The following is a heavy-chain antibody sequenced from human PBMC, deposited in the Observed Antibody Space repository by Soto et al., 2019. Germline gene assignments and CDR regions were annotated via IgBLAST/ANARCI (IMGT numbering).Heavy chain of an antibody. V-gene: IGHV3-23*01. D-gene: IGHD2-8*01. CDR3: AKDHEKGGVCYDY. Sequence: EVQLLESGGGLVQPGGSLRLSCAASGFTFSSYAMSWVRQAPGKGLEWVSAISGSGGSTYYAASVKGRFTISRDNSKNTLYLQMNSLRAEDTAVYYCAKDHEKGGVCYDYWGQGTLVTVSS. J-gene: IGHJ4*02. CDR2: ISGSGGST. CDR1: GFTFSSYA.